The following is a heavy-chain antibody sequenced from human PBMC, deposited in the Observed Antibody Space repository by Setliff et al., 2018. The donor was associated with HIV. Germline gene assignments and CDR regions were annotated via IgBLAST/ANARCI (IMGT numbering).Heavy chain of an antibody. V-gene: IGHV1-2*04. CDR3: ARDYYGSSGYPIATYYFDY. CDR2: INPNSGGT. CDR1: GYTFTGYY. D-gene: IGHD3-22*01. Sequence: ASVKVSCKASGYTFTGYYMHWVRQAPGQGLEWMGWINPNSGGTNFAQKFQGWVTMTRGTSISTAYMELSRLRSDDTAVYYCARDYYGSSGYPIATYYFDYWGQGTLVTVSS. J-gene: IGHJ4*02.